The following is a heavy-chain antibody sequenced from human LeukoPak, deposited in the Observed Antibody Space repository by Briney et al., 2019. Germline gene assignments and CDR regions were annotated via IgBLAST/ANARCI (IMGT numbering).Heavy chain of an antibody. CDR2: IYSGGST. V-gene: IGHV3-53*01. CDR3: ARDREYCSGGSCYSHYYYYMDV. CDR1: GFTVSSNY. D-gene: IGHD2-15*01. J-gene: IGHJ6*03. Sequence: GGSLRLSCAASGFTVSSNYMSWVRQAPGKGLEWVSVIYSGGSTYYADSVKGRFTISRDNSKNTLYLQMNSLRAEDTAVYYCARDREYCSGGSCYSHYYYYMDVWGKGTTVTVSS.